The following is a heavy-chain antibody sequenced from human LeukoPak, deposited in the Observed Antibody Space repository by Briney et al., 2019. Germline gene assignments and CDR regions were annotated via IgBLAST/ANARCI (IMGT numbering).Heavy chain of an antibody. J-gene: IGHJ4*02. CDR3: ARSLGELSPIDY. V-gene: IGHV4-30-2*01. Sequence: SETLSLTCAVSGGSISSGGYSWSWIRQPPGKGLEWIGYIYHSGSTYYNPSLKSRVTISVDRSKNQFSLKLSSVTAADTAVYYCARSLGELSPIDYWGQGTLVTVSS. CDR2: IYHSGST. D-gene: IGHD3-16*02. CDR1: GGSISSGGYS.